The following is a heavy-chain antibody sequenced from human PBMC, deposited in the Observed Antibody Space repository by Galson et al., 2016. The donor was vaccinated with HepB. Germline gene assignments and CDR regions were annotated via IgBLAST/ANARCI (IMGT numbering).Heavy chain of an antibody. J-gene: IGHJ3*02. D-gene: IGHD3-3*01. CDR2: IYWVDDK. CDR3: AHRESHDYWATHFRDDAFVI. Sequence: PALVKPTQTLTLACNFSGFSLTSSGAGVGWIRQAPGKALEWLAVIYWVDDKRYNPSLRNRLTVVKDTSENLVVLTMTNMDPLDTATYYCAHRESHDYWATHFRDDAFVIWGRGTRVTVSS. V-gene: IGHV2-5*02. CDR1: GFSLTSSGAG.